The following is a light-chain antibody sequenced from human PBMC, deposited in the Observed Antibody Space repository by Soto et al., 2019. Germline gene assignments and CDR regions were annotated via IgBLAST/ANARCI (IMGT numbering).Light chain of an antibody. CDR3: QQRSNWPIT. CDR2: DAS. CDR1: QSVGSN. V-gene: IGKV3-11*01. Sequence: EIVMTQSPATLSVSPGEKATLSCRASQSVGSNLAWYQQKPGQAPRHLIYDASNRATGIPARFSGSGSGTDFTLTISSLEPEDFAVYYCQQRSNWPITFGQGTRLEI. J-gene: IGKJ5*01.